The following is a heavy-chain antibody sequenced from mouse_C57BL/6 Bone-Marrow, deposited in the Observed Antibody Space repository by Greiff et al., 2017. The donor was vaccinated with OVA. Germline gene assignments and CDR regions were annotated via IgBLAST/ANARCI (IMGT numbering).Heavy chain of an antibody. Sequence: QVQLQQSGAELVKPGASVKISCKASGYAFSSYWMNWVKQRPGKGLEWIGQIYPGDGDTNYNGKFKGKATLTADKSSSTAYMQLSSLTSEDSAVYFCAPFITTVGYYAMDYWGQGTSVTVSS. CDR1: GYAFSSYW. V-gene: IGHV1-80*01. CDR3: APFITTVGYYAMDY. J-gene: IGHJ4*01. CDR2: IYPGDGDT. D-gene: IGHD1-1*01.